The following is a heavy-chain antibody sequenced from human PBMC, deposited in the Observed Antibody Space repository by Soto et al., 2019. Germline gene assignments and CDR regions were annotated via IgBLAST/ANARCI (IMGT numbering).Heavy chain of an antibody. Sequence: PGGSLRLSCAASGFTFSSYAMHWVRQAPGKGLEWVAVISYDGSNKYYADSVKGRFTISRDNSKNTLYPQMNSLRAEDTAVYYRARDTSVYGMDVWGQGSPVTVSS. CDR2: ISYDGSNK. CDR3: ARDTSVYGMDV. J-gene: IGHJ6*02. D-gene: IGHD3-10*01. V-gene: IGHV3-30-3*01. CDR1: GFTFSSYA.